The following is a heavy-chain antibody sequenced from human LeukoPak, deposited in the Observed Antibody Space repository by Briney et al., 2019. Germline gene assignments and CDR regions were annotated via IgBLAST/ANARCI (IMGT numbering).Heavy chain of an antibody. Sequence: SETLSLTCAVYGGSFSGDFWSWIRQSPGKGLEWIGEINHGGSTTYNPSLQSRVTMSVDTSKNQFSLKLSSVTAADTAVYYCARKDIVVVVAAPGATFDYWGQGTLVTVSS. CDR2: INHGGST. V-gene: IGHV4-34*01. J-gene: IGHJ4*02. CDR1: GGSFSGDF. CDR3: ARKDIVVVVAAPGATFDY. D-gene: IGHD2-15*01.